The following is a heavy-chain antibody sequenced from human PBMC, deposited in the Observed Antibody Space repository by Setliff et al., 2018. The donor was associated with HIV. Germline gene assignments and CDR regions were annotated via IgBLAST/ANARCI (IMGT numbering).Heavy chain of an antibody. J-gene: IGHJ4*02. Sequence: SETLSLTCDVAGVSIRDNNWWSWVRQPPGRGLEWIGEVYHTGSTNYNQSLKSRVITSIAKSKNQFSLNLKSVTAADTALYYGATTGQGRAYFDFWGQGARATV. CDR1: GVSIRDNNW. D-gene: IGHD2-21*01. V-gene: IGHV4-4*02. CDR2: VYHTGST. CDR3: ATTGQGRAYFDF.